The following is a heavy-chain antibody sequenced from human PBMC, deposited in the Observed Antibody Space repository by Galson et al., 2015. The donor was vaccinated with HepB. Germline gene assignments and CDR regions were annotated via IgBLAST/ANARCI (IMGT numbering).Heavy chain of an antibody. CDR3: ARDAMEGSGWYSFDY. J-gene: IGHJ4*02. V-gene: IGHV1-2*06. CDR2: INPNSGGT. Sequence: SVKVSCKASAYTFTGHYMHWVRQAPGQGLEWMGRINPNSGGTNYAQKFQGRVTMTRDTSISTAYMELSRLRSDDTAVYYCARDAMEGSGWYSFDYWGQGTLVTVSS. D-gene: IGHD6-19*01. CDR1: AYTFTGHY.